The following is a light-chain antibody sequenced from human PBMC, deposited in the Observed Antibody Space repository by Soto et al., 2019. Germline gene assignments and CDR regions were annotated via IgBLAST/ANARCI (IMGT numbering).Light chain of an antibody. V-gene: IGKV1-5*03. CDR2: KAS. Sequence: DIQMTQSPSTLSASVGDTVTITCRTSQYISNWLAWYQQKPGKAPNLLIYKASILESEVPTRFSGSGSGTEFTLTISSLQPGDFATYYCQHYYTCPYTFGQGTKLEIK. CDR1: QYISNW. J-gene: IGKJ2*01. CDR3: QHYYTCPYT.